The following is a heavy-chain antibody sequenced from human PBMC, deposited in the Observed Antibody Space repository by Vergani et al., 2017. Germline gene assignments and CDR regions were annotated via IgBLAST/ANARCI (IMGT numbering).Heavy chain of an antibody. CDR1: GGSISSYY. J-gene: IGHJ6*02. CDR3: ARDGGPYCSSTSCGMGMDV. V-gene: IGHV4-59*01. Sequence: QVQLQESGPGLVKPSQTLSLTCTVSGGSISSYYWSWIRQPPGKGLEWIGYIYYSGSTNYNPSLKSRVTISVDTSKNQFSLKLSSVTAADTAVYYCARDGGPYCSSTSCGMGMDVWGQGTTVTVSS. D-gene: IGHD2-2*01. CDR2: IYYSGST.